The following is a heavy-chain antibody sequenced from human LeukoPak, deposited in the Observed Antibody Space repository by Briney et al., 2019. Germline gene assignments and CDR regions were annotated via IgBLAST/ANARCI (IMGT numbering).Heavy chain of an antibody. CDR2: TRYDGINK. CDR3: AKDGRMTKVTTPLYSDY. D-gene: IGHD4-17*01. CDR1: GFTFSTFG. J-gene: IGHJ4*02. Sequence: GGSLRLSCAASGFTFSTFGMHWARQAPGKGLEWVAFTRYDGINKYYADSVKGRFTISRDNSKNTLYLQMDSLRVEDTAVYYCAKDGRMTKVTTPLYSDYWGQGTLVTVSS. V-gene: IGHV3-30*02.